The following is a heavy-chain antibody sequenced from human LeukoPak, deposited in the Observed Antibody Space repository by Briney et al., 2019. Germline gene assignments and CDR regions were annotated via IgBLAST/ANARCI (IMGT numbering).Heavy chain of an antibody. D-gene: IGHD4-17*01. CDR2: ISGSGGST. J-gene: IGHJ4*02. V-gene: IGHV3-23*01. CDR1: GFTFSSYA. Sequence: QAGGSLRLSCAASGFTFSSYAMSWVRQAPGKGLEWVSAISGSGGSTYYADSVKGRFTISRDNSKNTLYLQMNSLRAEDTAVYYCAKKYGDYGYFDYWGQGTLVTVSS. CDR3: AKKYGDYGYFDY.